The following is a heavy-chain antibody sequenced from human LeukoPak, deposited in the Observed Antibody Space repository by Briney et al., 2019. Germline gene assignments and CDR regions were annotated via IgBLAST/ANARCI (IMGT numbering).Heavy chain of an antibody. V-gene: IGHV3-66*01. Sequence: GGSLRLSCAASGFTVSSNYMSWVRQAPGKGLEWVSVIYSGGSTYYADSVKGRFTISRDNSKNTLYLQMNSLRAEDTAVYYCARDTQPVSSWYGSASYYYYGMDVWGRGTTVTVSS. CDR1: GFTVSSNY. D-gene: IGHD6-13*01. CDR3: ARDTQPVSSWYGSASYYYYGMDV. CDR2: IYSGGST. J-gene: IGHJ6*02.